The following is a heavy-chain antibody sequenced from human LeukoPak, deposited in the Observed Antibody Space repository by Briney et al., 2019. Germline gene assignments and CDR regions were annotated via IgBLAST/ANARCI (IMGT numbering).Heavy chain of an antibody. V-gene: IGHV3-7*01. CDR2: IRDDGRAE. CDR3: ARIQLYHGDFDC. J-gene: IGHJ4*02. D-gene: IGHD1-1*01. Sequence: GGSLRLSCAVSGFSFNNYWMTWVRQAPGKGLEWVASIRDDGRAEYYVDSVKGRFSISRDDAKNSLSLQMNSLRVEDTATYYCARIQLYHGDFDCWGQGTLVTVSS. CDR1: GFSFNNYW.